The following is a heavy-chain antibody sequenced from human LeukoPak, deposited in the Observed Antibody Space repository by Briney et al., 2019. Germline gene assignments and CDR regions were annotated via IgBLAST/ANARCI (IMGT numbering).Heavy chain of an antibody. J-gene: IGHJ4*02. CDR2: FGRSGSDA. CDR3: AKGSLGSWYYFDY. CDR1: GFTFGTSA. D-gene: IGHD6-13*01. V-gene: IGHV3-23*01. Sequence: GGSLRLSCAASGFTFGTSAMSWVRQAPGKGPEWVSTFGRSGSDAYYSDSVKGRFTIFRDNSKNTLYLQMNSLRDEDTAVYYCAKGSLGSWYYFDYWGQGTLVTVSS.